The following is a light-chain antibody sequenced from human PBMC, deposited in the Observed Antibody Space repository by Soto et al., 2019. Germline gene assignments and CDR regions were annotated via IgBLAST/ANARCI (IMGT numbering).Light chain of an antibody. Sequence: QSALTQPASVSGSPGQSITISCTGTSSDVGNYNLISWYQQHPDKAPKLLIYEGSKRPSGVSYRFSASKSANTASLTISGLQTEDEADYYCCSYAGSGTPVVFGGGTKLTVL. J-gene: IGLJ2*01. V-gene: IGLV2-23*01. CDR3: CSYAGSGTPVV. CDR2: EGS. CDR1: SSDVGNYNL.